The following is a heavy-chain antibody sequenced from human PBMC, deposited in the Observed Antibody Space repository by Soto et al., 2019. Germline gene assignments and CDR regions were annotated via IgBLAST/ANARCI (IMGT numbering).Heavy chain of an antibody. J-gene: IGHJ4*02. CDR1: GFSFSSYG. Sequence: QVLLVESGGGVVQPGRSLRLSCAASGFSFSSYGMHWVRQAPGKGLEWVAVISSDGSNEYYADAVKGRFTISRDDSKNTLTLQMHSLRPEDTAVDFCARQGEGRFWGQGTLVSVSS. V-gene: IGHV3-30*19. CDR3: ARQGEGRF. CDR2: ISSDGSNE. D-gene: IGHD3-10*01.